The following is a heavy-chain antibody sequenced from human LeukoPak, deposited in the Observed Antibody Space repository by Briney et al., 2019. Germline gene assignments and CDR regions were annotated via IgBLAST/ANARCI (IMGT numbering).Heavy chain of an antibody. CDR1: GGSISSGDYY. J-gene: IGHJ4*02. CDR2: IYYSGST. CDR3: ARGGYYGSGSYWGTFDY. Sequence: SQTLSLTCTVSGGSISSGDYYWRWLRQPPGTGLEWLGYIYYSGSTYYNPSLKSRVTISVDTSKNQFSLKLSSVTAADTAVYYCARGGYYGSGSYWGTFDYWGQGTLVTVSS. D-gene: IGHD3-10*01. V-gene: IGHV4-30-4*01.